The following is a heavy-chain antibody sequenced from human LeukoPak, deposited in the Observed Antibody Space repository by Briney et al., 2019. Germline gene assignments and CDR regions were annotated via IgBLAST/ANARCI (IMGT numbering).Heavy chain of an antibody. CDR3: ARGRSGYVCSDY. D-gene: IGHD5-12*01. V-gene: IGHV3-21*01. CDR2: ISSSSSYI. Sequence: GGSLRLSCAASGFTFSSYSMNWVRQAPGKGLEWVSSISSSSSYIYYADSVKGRFTISRDNAKNSLYLQMNSLRAEDTAVYYCARGRSGYVCSDYWGQGTLVTVSS. J-gene: IGHJ4*02. CDR1: GFTFSSYS.